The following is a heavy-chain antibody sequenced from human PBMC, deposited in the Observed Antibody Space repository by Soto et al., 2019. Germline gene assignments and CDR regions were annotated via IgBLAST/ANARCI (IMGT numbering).Heavy chain of an antibody. V-gene: IGHV3-66*01. CDR1: GFTVSSNY. Sequence: PGGSLRLSCAASGFTVSSNYMSWVRQAPGKGLEWVSVIYSGSSTYYADSVKGRFTISRDNSKNTLYLQMNSLRAEDTAVYYCAREGTATVTSYYFDYWGQGTLVTVSS. CDR2: IYSGSST. CDR3: AREGTATVTSYYFDY. J-gene: IGHJ4*02. D-gene: IGHD4-17*01.